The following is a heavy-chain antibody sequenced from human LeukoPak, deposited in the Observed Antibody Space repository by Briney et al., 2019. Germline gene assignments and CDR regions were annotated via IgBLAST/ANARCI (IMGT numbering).Heavy chain of an antibody. D-gene: IGHD5-18*01. CDR2: ISSDKNNK. V-gene: IGHV3-30-3*01. CDR1: GFTFSNYA. J-gene: IGHJ4*02. Sequence: PGGSLRLSCAASGFTFSNYAMHWVRQAPGKGLDWVAIISSDKNNKYYADSVKGRFTISRDNSKNTLYLQMNSLRAEDTAVYYCAKDLDTAMANWGQGTLVTVFS. CDR3: AKDLDTAMAN.